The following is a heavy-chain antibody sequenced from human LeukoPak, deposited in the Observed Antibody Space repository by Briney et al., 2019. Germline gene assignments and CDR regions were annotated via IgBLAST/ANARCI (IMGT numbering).Heavy chain of an antibody. CDR3: ARSLGYSSGG. CDR2: ISTDGTTT. CDR1: GFPFRSHW. J-gene: IGHJ4*02. V-gene: IGHV3-74*01. D-gene: IGHD2-15*01. Sequence: GGSLRLSCAASGFPFRSHWMHWVRQVPGKGLVWGSHISTDGTTTNYADSVKGRFTISRDNAKDTLYLQLNSLRAEDTAIYYCARSLGYSSGGWGQGTLVTVFS.